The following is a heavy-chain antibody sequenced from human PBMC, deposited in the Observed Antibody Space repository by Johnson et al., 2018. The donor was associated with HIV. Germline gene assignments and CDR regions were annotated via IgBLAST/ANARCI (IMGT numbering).Heavy chain of an antibody. CDR3: ARDPFPRFYAFDI. CDR2: INWNGGGT. Sequence: VQLVESGGGVVRPGGSLRLSCAASGFTFDDYGMSWVHQAPGKGLESASGINWNGGGTGYADAVEDRFTISRDNAKNSLYLQMNSLRAEDTAVYYCARDPFPRFYAFDIWGQVTMVTVSS. V-gene: IGHV3-20*04. CDR1: GFTFDDYG. J-gene: IGHJ3*02.